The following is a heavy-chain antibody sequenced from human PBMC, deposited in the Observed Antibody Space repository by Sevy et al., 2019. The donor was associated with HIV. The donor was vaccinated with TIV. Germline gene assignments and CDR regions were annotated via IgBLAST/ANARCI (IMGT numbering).Heavy chain of an antibody. V-gene: IGHV3-48*03. CDR2: ISTGGAGGATI. CDR3: ATNRRDDYNYYFDY. D-gene: IGHD4-4*01. CDR1: GFTFRSYE. J-gene: IGHJ4*01. Sequence: GGSLRLSCAASGFTFRSYEFNWVRQAPGKGLQWISHISTGGAGGATIFYADSVKGPFTISRDNAKNSVFLQMNRLRAEDTAVYFCATNRRDDYNYYFDYWGHGTLVTVSS.